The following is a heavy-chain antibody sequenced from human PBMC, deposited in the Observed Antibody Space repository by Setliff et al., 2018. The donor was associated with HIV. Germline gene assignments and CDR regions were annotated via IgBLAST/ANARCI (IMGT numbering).Heavy chain of an antibody. CDR1: GFTFSTYS. Sequence: AGGSLRLSCEASGFTFSTYSMNWVRQAPGKGLEWVSSISSSSRSKYYADSVKGRVTISRDNSKNTVDLQMNSLRTEDTAVYYCAKDGDYRNGDYDAFDIWGLGTMVTVSS. J-gene: IGHJ3*02. CDR3: AKDGDYRNGDYDAFDI. V-gene: IGHV3-21*01. CDR2: ISSSSRSK. D-gene: IGHD4-4*01.